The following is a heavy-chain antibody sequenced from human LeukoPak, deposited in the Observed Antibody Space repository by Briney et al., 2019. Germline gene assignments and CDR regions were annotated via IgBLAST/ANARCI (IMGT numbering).Heavy chain of an antibody. V-gene: IGHV3-9*01. CDR1: GFTFDDYA. J-gene: IGHJ4*02. D-gene: IGHD6-19*01. CDR2: ISWNSGSI. Sequence: PGGSLRLSCAASGFTFDDYAMHWVRQAPGKGLEWVSGISWNSGSIGYADSVKGRFTISRDNAKNSLYLQMNSLRAEDTALYYCAKDISGIAVAGGYWGQGTLVTVSS. CDR3: AKDISGIAVAGGY.